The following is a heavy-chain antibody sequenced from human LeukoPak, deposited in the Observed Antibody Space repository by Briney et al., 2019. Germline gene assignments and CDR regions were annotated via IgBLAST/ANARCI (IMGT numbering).Heavy chain of an antibody. CDR1: GGTFSSYA. Sequence: GASVKVSCKASGGTFSSYAISWVRQAPRQGLEWMGRIIPILGIANYAQKFQGRVTITADKSTSTAYMELSSLRSEDTAVYYCARDAYCTNGVCYRSYYGMDVWGQGTTVTVSS. D-gene: IGHD2-8*01. V-gene: IGHV1-69*04. CDR2: IIPILGIA. CDR3: ARDAYCTNGVCYRSYYGMDV. J-gene: IGHJ6*02.